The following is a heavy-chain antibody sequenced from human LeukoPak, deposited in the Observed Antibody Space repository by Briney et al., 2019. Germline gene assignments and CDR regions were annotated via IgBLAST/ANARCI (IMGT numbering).Heavy chain of an antibody. CDR1: GGTFSSYA. CDR3: ARDLYSSGWLSTAFDI. Sequence: GASVKVSCKASGGTFSSYAISWVRQAPGQGLEWMGGIIPIFGTANYAQKFRGRVTITADESTSTAYMELSSLRSEDTAVYYCARDLYSSGWLSTAFDIWGQGTMVTVSS. D-gene: IGHD6-19*01. CDR2: IIPIFGTA. V-gene: IGHV1-69*13. J-gene: IGHJ3*02.